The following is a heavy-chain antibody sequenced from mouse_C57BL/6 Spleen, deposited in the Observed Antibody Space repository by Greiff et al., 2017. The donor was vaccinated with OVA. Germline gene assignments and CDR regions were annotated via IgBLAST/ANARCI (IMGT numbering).Heavy chain of an antibody. CDR1: GYTFTGYW. Sequence: QVQLQQSGAELMKPGASVKLSCKATGYTFTGYWIEWVKQRPGHGLEWIGEILPGSGSTNYNEKFKGKATFTADTSSNPAYMQLSSLTTEDSAIYYCARREVAKGTAMDYWGQGTSVTVSS. CDR3: ARREVAKGTAMDY. CDR2: ILPGSGST. D-gene: IGHD1-1*01. V-gene: IGHV1-9*01. J-gene: IGHJ4*01.